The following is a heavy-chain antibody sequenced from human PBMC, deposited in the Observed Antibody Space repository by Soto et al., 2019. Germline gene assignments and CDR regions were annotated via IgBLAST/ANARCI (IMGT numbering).Heavy chain of an antibody. CDR2: INHSGST. CDR3: ARIYDFWSGSHAAFDI. J-gene: IGHJ3*02. V-gene: IGHV4-34*01. CDR1: CGSFSGDY. D-gene: IGHD3-3*01. Sequence: AETLSLTCAVYCGSFSGDYWSGIRQPPGKGLEWIGEINHSGSTNYNPSLKSRVTISVDTSKNQFSLKLSSVTAADTAVYYCARIYDFWSGSHAAFDIWGQGTMVTVSS.